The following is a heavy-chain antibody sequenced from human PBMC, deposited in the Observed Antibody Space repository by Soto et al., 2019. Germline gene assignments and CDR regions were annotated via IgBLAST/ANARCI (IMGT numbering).Heavy chain of an antibody. CDR3: AVDYGDYDAFDY. J-gene: IGHJ4*02. CDR1: GFTFSSYA. V-gene: IGHV3-23*01. Sequence: GGSLRLSCAASGFTFSSYAMSWVRQAPGKGLEWVSAISGSGGSTYYADSVKGRFTISRDNSKNTLYLQMNSLRAEDTAVYYCAVDYGDYDAFDYWGQGTLVTVSS. D-gene: IGHD4-17*01. CDR2: ISGSGGST.